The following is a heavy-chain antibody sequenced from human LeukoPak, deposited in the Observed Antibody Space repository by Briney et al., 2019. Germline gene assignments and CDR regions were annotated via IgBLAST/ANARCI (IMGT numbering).Heavy chain of an antibody. V-gene: IGHV3-11*01. Sequence: GGSLRLSCAASGFTFSDYYMSWIRQAPGKGLEWVSYISSSGSTIYYADSVKGRFTISRDNAKNSLYLQMNSLRAEDTALYHCARKSAYSSGWLFDYWGQGTLVTVSS. CDR3: ARKSAYSSGWLFDY. CDR1: GFTFSDYY. CDR2: ISSSGSTI. D-gene: IGHD6-19*01. J-gene: IGHJ4*02.